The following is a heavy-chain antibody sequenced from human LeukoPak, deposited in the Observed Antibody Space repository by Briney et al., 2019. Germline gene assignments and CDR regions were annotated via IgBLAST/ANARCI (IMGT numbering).Heavy chain of an antibody. CDR2: IWYDGSNK. CDR3: ARDGIAVYFDY. V-gene: IGHV3-33*01. Sequence: TGGSLRLSCAASGFTFSSYGMHWVRQAPGKGLEWVAVIWYDGSNKYYADSVKGRFTISRDNSKNTLYLQMSSLRAEDTAVYYCARDGIAVYFDYWGQGTLVTVSS. J-gene: IGHJ4*02. CDR1: GFTFSSYG. D-gene: IGHD6-19*01.